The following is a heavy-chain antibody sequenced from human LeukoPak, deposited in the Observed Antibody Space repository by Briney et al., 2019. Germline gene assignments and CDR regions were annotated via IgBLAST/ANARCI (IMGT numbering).Heavy chain of an antibody. J-gene: IGHJ4*02. CDR1: GYSISSGYY. D-gene: IGHD2-15*01. CDR3: ARDRAALIGFHY. V-gene: IGHV4-38-2*02. CDR2: IYHSGTT. Sequence: SETLSLTCTVSGYSISSGYYWGWIRQPPGKGLEWIGSIYHSGTTYYNPSLKSRVTISVDTSKNQFSLKLSSVTAADAAVYYCARDRAALIGFHYWGQGTPVTVSS.